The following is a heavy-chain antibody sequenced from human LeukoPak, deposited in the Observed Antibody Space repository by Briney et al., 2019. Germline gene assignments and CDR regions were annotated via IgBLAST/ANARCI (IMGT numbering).Heavy chain of an antibody. CDR2: INENGSTT. D-gene: IGHD5-18*01. CDR3: ARSRSGGYSYGLDY. CDR1: GFTFSSNW. Sequence: PGGSLRLSCAASGFTFSSNWMHWVRQAPGKGLVWVSRINENGSTTNYADSVKGRFTISRDNSKNTLHLQMNSLRAEDTAVYYCARSRSGGYSYGLDYWGQGTPVTVSS. J-gene: IGHJ4*02. V-gene: IGHV3-74*01.